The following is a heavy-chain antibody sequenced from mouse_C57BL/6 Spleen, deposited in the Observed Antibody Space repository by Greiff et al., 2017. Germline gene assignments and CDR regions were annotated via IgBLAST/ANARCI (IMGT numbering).Heavy chain of an antibody. D-gene: IGHD1-1*01. Sequence: VQLQQSGPELVKPGASVKISCKASGYAFSSSWMNWVKQRPGKGLEWIGRIYPGDGDTNYNGKFKGKATLTADKSSSTAYMQLSSLTSEDSAVYFCARGDYYGSDYAMDYWGQGTSVTVSS. CDR3: ARGDYYGSDYAMDY. V-gene: IGHV1-82*01. CDR2: IYPGDGDT. CDR1: GYAFSSSW. J-gene: IGHJ4*01.